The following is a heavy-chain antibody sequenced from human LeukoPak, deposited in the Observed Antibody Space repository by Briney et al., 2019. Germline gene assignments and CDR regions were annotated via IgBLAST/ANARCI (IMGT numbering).Heavy chain of an antibody. Sequence: GGSLRLSCAASGFTFSDYYMSWIRQAPGKGLEWVSYISSSGSTIYYADSVKGRFTISRDNAKNSLYLQMNSLRAEDTAVYYCANLLHYDFWSGYSLPNFDYWGQGTLVTVSS. V-gene: IGHV3-11*01. CDR1: GFTFSDYY. J-gene: IGHJ4*02. CDR3: ANLLHYDFWSGYSLPNFDY. D-gene: IGHD3-3*01. CDR2: ISSSGSTI.